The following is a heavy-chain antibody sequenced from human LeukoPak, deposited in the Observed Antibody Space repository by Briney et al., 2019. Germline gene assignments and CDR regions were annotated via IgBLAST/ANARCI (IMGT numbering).Heavy chain of an antibody. CDR3: ARFSYDFWSGYGFDP. Sequence: SQTLSLTCTVSGGSISSGDYYWSWIRQPPGTGLEWIGYIYYSGSTYYNPSLKSRVTISVDTSKNQFSLKLSSVTAADTAVYYCARFSYDFWSGYGFDPWGQGTLVTVSS. J-gene: IGHJ5*02. D-gene: IGHD3-3*01. CDR2: IYYSGST. V-gene: IGHV4-30-4*01. CDR1: GGSISSGDYY.